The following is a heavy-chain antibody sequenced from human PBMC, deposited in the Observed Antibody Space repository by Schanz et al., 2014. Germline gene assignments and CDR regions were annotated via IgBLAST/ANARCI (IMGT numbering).Heavy chain of an antibody. CDR2: ISYDGRSK. V-gene: IGHV3-30*04. CDR1: GFKFSIYA. D-gene: IGHD5-18*01. Sequence: QVQLVDSGGGVVQPGRSLRLSCAASGFKFSIYAMHWVRQAPGKGLEWVAVISYDGRSKDYADSVKGRFTISRDNSKNTVYLQMTSLRVEDTAVYYCARGGADSAMAHEYWGRGTLVTVSS. CDR3: ARGGADSAMAHEY. J-gene: IGHJ4*02.